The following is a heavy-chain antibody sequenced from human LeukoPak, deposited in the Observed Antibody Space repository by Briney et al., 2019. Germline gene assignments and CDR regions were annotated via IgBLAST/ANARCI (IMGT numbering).Heavy chain of an antibody. D-gene: IGHD6-6*01. CDR3: ARNREYSSSSDY. J-gene: IGHJ4*02. V-gene: IGHV3-23*01. CDR2: ISGSGGST. CDR1: GFTVSLYY. Sequence: PGGSLRLSCAASGFTVSLYYMTWVRQAPGKGLEWVSAISGSGGSTYYADSVKGRFTISRDNSKKTLYLQMNSLRAEDTATYYCARNREYSSSSDYWGQGTLVTVSS.